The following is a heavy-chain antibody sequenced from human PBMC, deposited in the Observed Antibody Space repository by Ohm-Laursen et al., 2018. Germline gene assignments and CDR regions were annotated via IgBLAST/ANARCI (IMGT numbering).Heavy chain of an antibody. J-gene: IGHJ3*02. CDR1: GFTFSSYA. CDR2: ISYSGGST. D-gene: IGHD3-3*01. Sequence: SLRLSCSASGFTFSSYAMTWVRQAPGKGLEWVSTISYSGGSTYYADSVKGRFTISRDNSKNTLFLQMNSLRAEDTAVYYCAKEPGYSDFRPDAFDIWGQGTMVTVAS. CDR3: AKEPGYSDFRPDAFDI. V-gene: IGHV3-23*01.